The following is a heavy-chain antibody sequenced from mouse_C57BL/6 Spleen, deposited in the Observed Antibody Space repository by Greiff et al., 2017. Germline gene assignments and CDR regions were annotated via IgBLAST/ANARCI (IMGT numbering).Heavy chain of an antibody. D-gene: IGHD2-3*01. CDR3: ARDRGDGSWFAD. V-gene: IGHV5-17*01. Sequence: EVQRVESGGGLVKPGGSLKLSCAASGFTFSDYGMHWVRQAPEKGLEWVTYISSGSSTIYYADTVKGRFPFSRDNAKNTLFLQMTCQGSEDTAMDYCARDRGDGSWFADWGQGTLVTVSA. J-gene: IGHJ3*01. CDR2: ISSGSSTI. CDR1: GFTFSDYG.